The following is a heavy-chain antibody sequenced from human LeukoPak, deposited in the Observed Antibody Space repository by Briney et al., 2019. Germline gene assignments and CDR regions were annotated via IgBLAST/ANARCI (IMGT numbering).Heavy chain of an antibody. Sequence: PGGCLRLSCAASGFTFSRYSMNWVRQAPGKGLEWVSAISGSGGSTYYADSVKGRFTISRDNSKNTLYLQMNSLRADDTAAYYCARFAAGGSYYYYMDVWGKGTTVTVSS. V-gene: IGHV3-23*01. J-gene: IGHJ6*03. CDR3: ARFAAGGSYYYYMDV. CDR2: ISGSGGST. D-gene: IGHD3-10*01. CDR1: GFTFSRYS.